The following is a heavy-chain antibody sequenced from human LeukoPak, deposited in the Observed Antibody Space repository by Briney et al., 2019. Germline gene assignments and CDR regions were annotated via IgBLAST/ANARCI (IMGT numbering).Heavy chain of an antibody. J-gene: IGHJ4*02. Sequence: ASVKVSCKASGYTFTNYGISWVRQAPGQGLEWMGWISAYNGNTNFAQKLQGRVTMTTDTSTSTAYMEMRSLRSEDTAVYYCARRSKIFGVVIVLDYWGQGTLVTVSS. CDR3: ARRSKIFGVVIVLDY. CDR1: GYTFTNYG. CDR2: ISAYNGNT. D-gene: IGHD3-3*01. V-gene: IGHV1-18*01.